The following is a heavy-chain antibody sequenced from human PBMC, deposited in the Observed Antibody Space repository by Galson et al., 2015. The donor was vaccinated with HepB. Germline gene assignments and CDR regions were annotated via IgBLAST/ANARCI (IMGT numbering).Heavy chain of an antibody. CDR3: AKERARWYQLLSGYYYGMDV. D-gene: IGHD2-2*01. Sequence: SLRLSCAASGFTFSNYAMHWVRQAPGKGLEWVAVISYDGSNKYCVDSVKGRFTISRDNSKSTLYLQMNSLRAEDTAVYYCAKERARWYQLLSGYYYGMDVWGQGTTVTVSS. J-gene: IGHJ6*02. CDR1: GFTFSNYA. CDR2: ISYDGSNK. V-gene: IGHV3-30*18.